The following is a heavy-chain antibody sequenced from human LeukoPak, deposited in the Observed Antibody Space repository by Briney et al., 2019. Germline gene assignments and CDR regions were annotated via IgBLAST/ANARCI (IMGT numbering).Heavy chain of an antibody. J-gene: IGHJ4*02. CDR1: GDSISSSNW. V-gene: IGHV4-4*02. CDR2: ISPTGST. Sequence: SETLSLTCAVSGDSISSSNWWNWVRQPPGKGLEWIGEISPTGSTAYNPSLGSRVAMSLDKPKNQFSLNLNSVTAADTAVYYCARDSTNGSSWFFDYWGQGNLVIVSS. D-gene: IGHD6-13*01. CDR3: ARDSTNGSSWFFDY.